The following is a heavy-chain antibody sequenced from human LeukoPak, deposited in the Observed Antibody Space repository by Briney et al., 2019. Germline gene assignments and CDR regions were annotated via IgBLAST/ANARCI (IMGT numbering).Heavy chain of an antibody. Sequence: GGSLRLSCAASGFTFSNYAMSWVRQAPGKGLEWVSVIYSGGSTYYADSVKGRFTISRDNSKNTLYLQMNSLGAEDTAVYYCAKSLFGGSYFDYWGQGTLVTVSS. D-gene: IGHD1-26*01. CDR2: IYSGGST. V-gene: IGHV3-23*03. J-gene: IGHJ4*02. CDR3: AKSLFGGSYFDY. CDR1: GFTFSNYA.